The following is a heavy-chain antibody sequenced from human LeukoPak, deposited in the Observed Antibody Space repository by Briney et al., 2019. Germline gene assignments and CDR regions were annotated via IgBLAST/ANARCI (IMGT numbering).Heavy chain of an antibody. CDR3: ARGSSYGFSMGY. Sequence: ASVKVSCKASGYTFTNYGINWVRQAPGQGLEWMGWISTYNGDTNYAQKLHGRVTMSTDTSTSTAYMELRSLRSDDTALYYCARGSSYGFSMGYWGQGTLVTVS. CDR1: GYTFTNYG. D-gene: IGHD5-18*01. J-gene: IGHJ4*02. CDR2: ISTYNGDT. V-gene: IGHV1-18*01.